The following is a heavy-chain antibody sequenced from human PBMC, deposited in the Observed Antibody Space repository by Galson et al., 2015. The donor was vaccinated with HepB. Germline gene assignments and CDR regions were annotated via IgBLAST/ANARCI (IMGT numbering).Heavy chain of an antibody. V-gene: IGHV2-5*02. CDR3: AHRPVAGSYFDF. CDR2: IFWDDDK. Sequence: PALVKPTQTLTLTCTLSGFSLSANGMGVGWIRQPPGKALEWLALIFWDDDKRYSPSLRSRLTITKDTSKNQVVLTMTNMDPVDTATYYCAHRPVAGSYFDFWGQGTLVTVSS. CDR1: GFSLSANGMG. J-gene: IGHJ4*02. D-gene: IGHD6-19*01.